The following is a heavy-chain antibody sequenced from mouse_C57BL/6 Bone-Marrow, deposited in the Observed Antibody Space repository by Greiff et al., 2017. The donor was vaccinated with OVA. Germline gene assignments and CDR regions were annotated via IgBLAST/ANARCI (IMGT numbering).Heavy chain of an antibody. V-gene: IGHV1-69*01. CDR1: GYTFTSYW. J-gene: IGHJ1*03. Sequence: VQLQQPGAELVMPGASVKLSCKASGYTFTSYWMHWVKQRPGQGLEWIGEIDPSGSYTNYNQKFKGKSTLTVDKSSSTAYMQLSSLTSEYSAVYDWARNGYYFYWYFDVWGTGTAVTVSS. D-gene: IGHD2-3*01. CDR3: ARNGYYFYWYFDV. CDR2: IDPSGSYT.